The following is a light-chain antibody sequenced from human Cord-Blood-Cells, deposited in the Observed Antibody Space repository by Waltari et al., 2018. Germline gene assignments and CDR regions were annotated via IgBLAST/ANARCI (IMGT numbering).Light chain of an antibody. V-gene: IGLV2-23*01. J-gene: IGLJ1*01. Sequence: QSALTQPASVSGSPGQSITISCTGTSSDVGSYNLVSWYQQHPGKAPKLMFYEGSKRPSGVSNPFSGSKSGNTASLTISGLQAEDEADYYCCSYAGSSYVFGTGTKVTVL. CDR2: EGS. CDR3: CSYAGSSYV. CDR1: SSDVGSYNL.